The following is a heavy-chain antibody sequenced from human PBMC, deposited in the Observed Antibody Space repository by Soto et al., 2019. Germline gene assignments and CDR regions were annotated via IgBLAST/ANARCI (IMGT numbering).Heavy chain of an antibody. Sequence: QVQLVQSGAEVKKPGSSVKVSCKASGGTFSSYTISWVRHAPGQGLEWMGRIIPILGIANYAQKFRGTVTVTADKSKSTDYRALSSLRSEATAVYYCASIRGYRARVDDGDDEDWYFALWGRGTLVTVSS. J-gene: IGHJ2*01. CDR1: GGTFSSYT. D-gene: IGHD4-17*01. CDR3: ASIRGYRARVDDGDDEDWYFAL. V-gene: IGHV1-69*02. CDR2: IIPILGIA.